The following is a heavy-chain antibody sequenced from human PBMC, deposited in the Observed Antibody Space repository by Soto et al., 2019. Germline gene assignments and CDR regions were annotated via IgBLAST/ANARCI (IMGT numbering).Heavy chain of an antibody. CDR3: ARGRSPLYSSGWFDY. CDR2: INHSGST. V-gene: IGHV4-34*01. Sequence: LSLTCAVYGGSFSGYYWSWIRQPPGKGLEWIGEINHSGSTNYNPSLKSRVTISVDTSKNQFSLKLSSVTAADTAVYYCARGRSPLYSSGWFDYWGQGTLVTVSS. CDR1: GGSFSGYY. J-gene: IGHJ4*02. D-gene: IGHD6-19*01.